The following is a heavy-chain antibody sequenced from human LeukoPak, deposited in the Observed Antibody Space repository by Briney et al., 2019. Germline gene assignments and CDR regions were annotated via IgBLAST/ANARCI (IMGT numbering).Heavy chain of an antibody. V-gene: IGHV4-31*03. CDR1: GGSISSGGYY. J-gene: IGHJ4*02. CDR3: ARGDYYYDSSGYPPYYFDY. CDR2: IYYSGST. D-gene: IGHD3-22*01. Sequence: SETLSLTCTVSGGSISSGGYYWRWIRQHPGKGLEWIGYIYYSGSTYYNPSLKSRVTISVDTSKNQFSLKLSSVTAADTAVYYCARGDYYYDSSGYPPYYFDYWGQGTLVTVSS.